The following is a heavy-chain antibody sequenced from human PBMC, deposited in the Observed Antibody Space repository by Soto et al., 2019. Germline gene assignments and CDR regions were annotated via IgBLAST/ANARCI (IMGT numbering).Heavy chain of an antibody. J-gene: IGHJ4*02. CDR3: VTAVRTRLDN. V-gene: IGHV3-23*01. CDR1: GFIFSNFA. D-gene: IGHD3-10*01. CDR2: IRQNGDRS. Sequence: PGGSLRLSCAASGFIFSNFAMYWFRRAPGKGLEWVSSIRQNGDRSSYADSAKGRFTISRDNSKNTLYLQMNGLRLDDTAVYYCVTAVRTRLDNWGPGTLVTVSS.